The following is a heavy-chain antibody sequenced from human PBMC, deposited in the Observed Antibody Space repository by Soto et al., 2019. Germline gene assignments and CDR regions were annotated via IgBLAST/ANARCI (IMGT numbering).Heavy chain of an antibody. CDR1: GFTFSSYD. J-gene: IGHJ6*02. D-gene: IGHD6-19*01. CDR3: ARVNAVAGYYYGMDV. V-gene: IGHV3-13*01. Sequence: GGSLRLSCAASGFTFSSYDMHWVRQATGKGLEWVSAIGTAGDTYYPGSVKGRFTISRENAKNSLYLQMNSLRAGDTAVYYCARVNAVAGYYYGMDVWGQGTTVTVSS. CDR2: IGTAGDT.